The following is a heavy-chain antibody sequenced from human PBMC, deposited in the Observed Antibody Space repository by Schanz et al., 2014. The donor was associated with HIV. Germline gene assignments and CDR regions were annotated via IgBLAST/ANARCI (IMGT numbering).Heavy chain of an antibody. CDR2: INSNEGTT. J-gene: IGHJ3*02. CDR1: GFTFSSYA. CDR3: VHDDSDNDGFDM. D-gene: IGHD3-22*01. Sequence: EVQLLESGGGLVQPGGSLRLSCAASGFTFSSYAMNWVRQAPGKGLEWVSRINSNEGTTDYADSVKGRFTISRDNAKNTLYLQMNSLRAEDTAVYYCVHDDSDNDGFDMWGQGTMVTVSS. V-gene: IGHV3-23*01.